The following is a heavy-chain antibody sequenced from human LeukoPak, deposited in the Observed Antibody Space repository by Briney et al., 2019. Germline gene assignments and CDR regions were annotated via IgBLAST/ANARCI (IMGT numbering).Heavy chain of an antibody. D-gene: IGHD6-13*01. V-gene: IGHV1-2*02. J-gene: IGHJ1*01. CDR1: GYTFTDYA. CDR2: INPNSGGT. CDR3: ARGRNAEYSSSWPPEYFQH. Sequence: ASVKVSCKASGYTFTDYAMNWVRQAPGQGLEWMGWINPNSGGTNYAQKFQGRVTMTRDTSISTAYMELSRLRSEDTAVYYCARGRNAEYSSSWPPEYFQHWGQGTLVTVSS.